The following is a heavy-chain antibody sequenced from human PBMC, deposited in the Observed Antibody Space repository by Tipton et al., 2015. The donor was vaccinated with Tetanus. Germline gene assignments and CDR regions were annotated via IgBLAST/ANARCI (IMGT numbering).Heavy chain of an antibody. CDR2: ISPFNENV. CDR3: ARGRGLGPHEYFER. J-gene: IGHJ5*02. D-gene: IGHD3/OR15-3a*01. V-gene: IGHV1-18*01. Sequence: QMQLVQSGAEVKKPGASVKVSCKASGYTFTHYGVNWVRQAPGQGLEWMGWISPFNENVNYAEKFQGGLTMTTDRSTATVYMDLRSLRSGDTAVYYCARGRGLGPHEYFERWGQGTLITVSS. CDR1: GYTFTHYG.